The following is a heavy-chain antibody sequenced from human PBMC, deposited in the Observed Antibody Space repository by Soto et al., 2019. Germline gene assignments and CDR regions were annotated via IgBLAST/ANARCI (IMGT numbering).Heavy chain of an antibody. V-gene: IGHV1-46*01. CDR2: ISPSSGNT. CDR1: GYNFTTYN. D-gene: IGHD3-3*02. CDR3: SVLAFPFDY. Sequence: QVQLVQSGAEVRKPGASVKVSCKTSGYNFTTYNMHWVRQAPGQGLEWMGIISPSSGNTVYAQNFXXRXTXXRDTSPRTVYLEMTSVRSEDTAVYYCSVLAFPFDYWGQGTLVTVS. J-gene: IGHJ4*02.